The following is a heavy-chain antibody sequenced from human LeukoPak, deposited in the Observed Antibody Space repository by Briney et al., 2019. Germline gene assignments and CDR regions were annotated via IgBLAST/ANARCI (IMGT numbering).Heavy chain of an antibody. CDR2: IYPGDSDT. V-gene: IGHV5-51*01. CDR1: GYSFTSYW. J-gene: IGHJ3*02. CDR3: ARLQTPLAVAGLDDAFDI. D-gene: IGHD6-19*01. Sequence: GESLKISCKGSGYSFTSYWIGWVRQMPGKGLEWMGIIYPGDSDTRYSPSFQGQVTISADKSISTAYLQWSSLKASDTAMYYRARLQTPLAVAGLDDAFDIWGQGTMVTVSS.